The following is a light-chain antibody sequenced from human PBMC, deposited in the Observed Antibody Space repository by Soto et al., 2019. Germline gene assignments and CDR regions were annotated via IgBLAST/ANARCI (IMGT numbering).Light chain of an antibody. CDR1: SSNIGNNY. CDR2: YNN. Sequence: QSVLTQPPSVSAAPGQKVTISCSGSSSNIGNNYVSWYQQLPGTAPKLLIYYNNKRPSGIPDRFSGSKSGTSATLGITGLQTGDEADYYCETWDSSLSAGRVFGGGTKLTVL. CDR3: ETWDSSLSAGRV. J-gene: IGLJ2*01. V-gene: IGLV1-51*01.